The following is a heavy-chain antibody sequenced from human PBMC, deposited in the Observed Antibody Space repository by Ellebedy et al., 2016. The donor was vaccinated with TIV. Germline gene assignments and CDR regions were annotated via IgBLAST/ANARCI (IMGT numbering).Heavy chain of an antibody. CDR2: IDPTDSYT. Sequence: GGSLRLSCKGSGYIFTDYWISWVRQMPGKGLEWMGRIDPTDSYTYYSPSFQGHVTISADKSINTAYLQWSSLKASDTAMYYCARDYYYALDVWGQGTSVTVSS. CDR3: ARDYYYALDV. CDR1: GYIFTDYW. V-gene: IGHV5-10-1*01. J-gene: IGHJ6*02.